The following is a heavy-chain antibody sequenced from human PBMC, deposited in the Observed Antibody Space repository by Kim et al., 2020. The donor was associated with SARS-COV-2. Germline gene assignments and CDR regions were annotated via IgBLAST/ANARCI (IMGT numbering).Heavy chain of an antibody. CDR3: ARSPPSSSWEYYYYYGMDV. V-gene: IGHV3-66*01. J-gene: IGHJ6*02. D-gene: IGHD6-13*01. Sequence: GRFTISRDNSKNTLYLQMNSLRAEDTAVYYCARSPPSSSWEYYYYYGMDVWGQGTTVTVSS.